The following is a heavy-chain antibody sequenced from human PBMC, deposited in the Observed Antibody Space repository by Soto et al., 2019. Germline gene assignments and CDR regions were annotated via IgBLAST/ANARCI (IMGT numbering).Heavy chain of an antibody. CDR3: ASRLVTIFGVVTRDDAFDI. V-gene: IGHV4-39*01. J-gene: IGHJ3*02. Sequence: QLQLQESGPGLVKPSETLSLTCTVSGGSISSSSYYWGWIRQPPGKGLEWIGSIYYSGSTYYNPSLKSRVTISVDTSKNQFSRKLSSVTAADTAVYYCASRLVTIFGVVTRDDAFDIWGQGTMVTVSS. D-gene: IGHD3-3*01. CDR2: IYYSGST. CDR1: GGSISSSSYY.